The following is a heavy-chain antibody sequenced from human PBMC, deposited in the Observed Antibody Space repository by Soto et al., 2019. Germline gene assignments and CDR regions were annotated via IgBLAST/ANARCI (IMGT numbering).Heavy chain of an antibody. Sequence: QVQLQESGPGLVKPSETLSLTCTVSGGSISSYYWSWIRQPPGKGLEWIGCIYYSGSTNYNPSLKSRVTISVDTSKNPFSLKLSSVTAADTAVYYCASGGVDTAMVTGWFDPWGQGTLVTVSS. CDR2: IYYSGST. CDR3: ASGGVDTAMVTGWFDP. D-gene: IGHD5-18*01. J-gene: IGHJ5*02. CDR1: GGSISSYY. V-gene: IGHV4-59*01.